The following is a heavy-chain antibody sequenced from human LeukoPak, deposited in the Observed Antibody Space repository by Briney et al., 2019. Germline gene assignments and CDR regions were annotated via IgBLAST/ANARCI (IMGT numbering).Heavy chain of an antibody. CDR2: IYYSGST. J-gene: IGHJ4*02. V-gene: IGHV4-59*01. CDR1: GGSISSYY. D-gene: IGHD5-24*01. CDR3: ASLAGGDGSNLGAYFDY. Sequence: SETLSLTCTVSGGSISSYYRSWIRQPPGKGLEWIGYIYYSGSTNYNPSLKSRVPISVDTSKNQFSLKLSSVTAADTAVYYCASLAGGDGSNLGAYFDYWGQGTLVTVSS.